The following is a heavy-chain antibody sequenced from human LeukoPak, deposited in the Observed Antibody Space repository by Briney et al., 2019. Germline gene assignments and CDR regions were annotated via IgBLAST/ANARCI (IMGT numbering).Heavy chain of an antibody. CDR1: GLTFSIYA. CDR3: TTDRVLLEWLPNYYYYMDV. D-gene: IGHD3-3*01. Sequence: GGSRRLSCAASGLTFSIYAMNWVRQAPGKGLEWVSSVSTGSNYIYYADSVKGRFTISRDNDKNSLYLQMNSLRVEDTAVYYCTTDRVLLEWLPNYYYYMDVWGKGTTVTVSS. CDR2: VSTGSNYI. V-gene: IGHV3-21*03. J-gene: IGHJ6*03.